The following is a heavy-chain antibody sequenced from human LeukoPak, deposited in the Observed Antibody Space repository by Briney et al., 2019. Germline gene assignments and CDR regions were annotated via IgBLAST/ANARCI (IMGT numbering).Heavy chain of an antibody. V-gene: IGHV3-74*01. Sequence: GGSLRLSCAASGFTFDDYDMSWVRQAPGKGLVWVSRINSDGSSTSYADSVKGRFTISRDNAKNTLYLQMNSLRAEDMAVYYCARDLAAGTFDYWGQGTLVTVSS. CDR3: ARDLAAGTFDY. J-gene: IGHJ4*02. D-gene: IGHD6-13*01. CDR1: GFTFDDYD. CDR2: INSDGSST.